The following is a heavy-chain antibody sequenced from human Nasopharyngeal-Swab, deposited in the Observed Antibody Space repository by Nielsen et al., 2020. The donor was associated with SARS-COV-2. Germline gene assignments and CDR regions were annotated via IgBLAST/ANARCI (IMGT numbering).Heavy chain of an antibody. D-gene: IGHD1-26*01. CDR2: IKQDGSEK. CDR1: AFTFSSYW. V-gene: IGHV3-7*03. J-gene: IGHJ4*02. Sequence: GVLKISCAASAFTFSSYWMSWVRQAPGKGLEWVANIKQDGSEKYYVDSVKGRFTISRDNAKNSLYLQMNSLRAEDTAVYYCASPRGVGATPFDYWGQGTLVTVSS. CDR3: ASPRGVGATPFDY.